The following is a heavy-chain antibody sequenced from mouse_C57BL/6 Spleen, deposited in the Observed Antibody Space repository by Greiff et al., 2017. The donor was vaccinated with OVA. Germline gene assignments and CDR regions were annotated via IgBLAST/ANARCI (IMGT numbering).Heavy chain of an antibody. V-gene: IGHV5-17*01. D-gene: IGHD6-1*01. CDR3: ANLHFDY. CDR1: GFTFSDYG. Sequence: DVMLVESGGGLVKPGGSLKLSCAASGFTFSDYGMHWVRQAPEKGLEWVAYISSGSSTIYHADTVKGRFTISRDNAKNTLFLQMTSLRSEDTAMYYCANLHFDYWGQGTTLTVSS. CDR2: ISSGSSTI. J-gene: IGHJ2*01.